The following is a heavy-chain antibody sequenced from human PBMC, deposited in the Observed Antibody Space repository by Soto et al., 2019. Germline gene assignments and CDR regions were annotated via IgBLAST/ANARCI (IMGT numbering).Heavy chain of an antibody. V-gene: IGHV3-30-3*01. CDR2: ISYDGSNK. J-gene: IGHJ4*02. CDR1: GGTFSSYA. Sequence: PGGFLRLSCAASGGTFSSYAMHWVRQDPGKGLEWVAVISYDGSNKYYADSVKGRFTISRDNSKNTLYLQMNSLRAEDTAVYYCASGQYYYDSSASLDYWGQGTLVTVSS. CDR3: ASGQYYYDSSASLDY. D-gene: IGHD3-22*01.